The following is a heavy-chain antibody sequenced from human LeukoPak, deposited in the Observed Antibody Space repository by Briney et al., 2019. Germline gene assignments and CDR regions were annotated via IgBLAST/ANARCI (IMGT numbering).Heavy chain of an antibody. CDR3: ARVHGDCSDAFDI. D-gene: IGHD2-21*02. V-gene: IGHV3-7*01. Sequence: PGGSLRLSCAASGFTFSSYWMSWVRQAPGKGLEWVANIKQDGSEKYYVDSVKGRFTISRDNAKNSLYLQMNSLRAEDTAVYYCARVHGDCSDAFDIWGQGTMVTVSS. CDR1: GFTFSSYW. J-gene: IGHJ3*02. CDR2: IKQDGSEK.